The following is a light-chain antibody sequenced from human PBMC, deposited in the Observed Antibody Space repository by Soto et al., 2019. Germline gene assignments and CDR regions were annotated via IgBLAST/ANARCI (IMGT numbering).Light chain of an antibody. Sequence: QSALTQPASVSGSPGQSITISCTGASSDVGGFDHVSWYQQHPGKVPRLLIYDVSSRPSGVSDRFSGSKSGNTASLTISGLQAEDEADYYCNSFTTTKTYVFGTGTKVTVL. V-gene: IGLV2-14*03. J-gene: IGLJ1*01. CDR3: NSFTTTKTYV. CDR1: SSDVGGFDH. CDR2: DVS.